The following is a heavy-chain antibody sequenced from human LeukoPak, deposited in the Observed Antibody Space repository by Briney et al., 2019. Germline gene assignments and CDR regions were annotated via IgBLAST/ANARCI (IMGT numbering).Heavy chain of an antibody. J-gene: IGHJ4*02. V-gene: IGHV1-69*04. CDR2: IIPILGIA. Sequence: SVKVSCKASGGTFSSYAIGWVRQAPGQGLEWMGRIIPILGIANYAQKFQGRVTITADKSTSTAYMELSSLRSEDTAVYYCARDRDYGDYVTSPFDYWGQGTLVTVSS. CDR1: GGTFSSYA. CDR3: ARDRDYGDYVTSPFDY. D-gene: IGHD4-17*01.